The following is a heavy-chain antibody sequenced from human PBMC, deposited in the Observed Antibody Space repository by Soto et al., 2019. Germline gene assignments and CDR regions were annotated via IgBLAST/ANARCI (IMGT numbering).Heavy chain of an antibody. Sequence: PSEPLSLTCTVSYGSISVSNVFWGWVRQPPGKGLEWIGNIDYSGTAYFNPSLGTRVTFPVDTSKNQFSLTLYSVTAADTAVYYCARTTGRQLVSWCQGTWVTVAS. V-gene: IGHV4-39*01. CDR2: IDYSGTA. CDR1: YGSISVSNVF. CDR3: ARTTGRQLVS. D-gene: IGHD4-4*01. J-gene: IGHJ4*02.